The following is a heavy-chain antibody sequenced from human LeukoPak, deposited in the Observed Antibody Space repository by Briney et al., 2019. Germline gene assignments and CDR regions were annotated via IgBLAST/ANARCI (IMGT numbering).Heavy chain of an antibody. CDR1: GYTFTSYA. Sequence: ASVKVSCKASGYTFTSYAISWVRQAPGQGLEWMGWISAYNGNTNYAQKLQGRVTMTTDTATTTAYMELRSLRSDDTAVYYCARDRYSGSSRYFDYWGQGTLVTVSS. CDR2: ISAYNGNT. J-gene: IGHJ4*02. CDR3: ARDRYSGSSRYFDY. V-gene: IGHV1-18*01. D-gene: IGHD1-26*01.